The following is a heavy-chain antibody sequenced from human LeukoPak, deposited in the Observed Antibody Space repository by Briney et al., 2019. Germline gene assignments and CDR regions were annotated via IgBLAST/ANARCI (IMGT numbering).Heavy chain of an antibody. CDR3: ARLAFDI. CDR1: GGSFSGYY. Sequence: SETLSLTCAVYGGSFSGYYWSWIRQPPGKGLEWIGEINHSGSTNYNPSLKSRVTISVDTSKNQFSLKLSSVTAADTAVYYCARLAFDIWGQGTMVTVSS. J-gene: IGHJ3*02. CDR2: INHSGST. V-gene: IGHV4-34*01.